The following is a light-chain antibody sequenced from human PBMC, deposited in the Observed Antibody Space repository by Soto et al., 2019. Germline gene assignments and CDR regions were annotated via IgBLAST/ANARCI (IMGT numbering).Light chain of an antibody. CDR2: GAS. Sequence: EIVLTQSPGTLSLSPGERATLSCRARKSVSSSYLAWYQQKPGQAPRLLIYGASSRATGIPDRFSGSGSGTDFTLAISRLEPEEFAVYYCQQYGSSPGTFGQGTKVEIK. V-gene: IGKV3-20*01. CDR3: QQYGSSPGT. J-gene: IGKJ1*01. CDR1: KSVSSSY.